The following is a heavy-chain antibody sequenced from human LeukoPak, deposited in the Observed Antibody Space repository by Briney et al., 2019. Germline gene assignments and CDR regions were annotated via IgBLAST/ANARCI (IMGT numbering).Heavy chain of an antibody. V-gene: IGHV1-24*01. D-gene: IGHD3-10*01. J-gene: IGHJ5*02. CDR2: FDPEDGET. Sequence: GASVKVPCKVSGYTLTELSMHWVRQAPGKGLEWMGGFDPEDGETIYAQKFQGRVTMTGDTSTDTAYMELSSLRSEDTAVYYCATFYGSGSYYPYNWFDPWGQGTLVTVSS. CDR3: ATFYGSGSYYPYNWFDP. CDR1: GYTLTELS.